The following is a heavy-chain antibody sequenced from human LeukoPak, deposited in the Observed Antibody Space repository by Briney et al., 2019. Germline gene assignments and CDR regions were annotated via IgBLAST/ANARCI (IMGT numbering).Heavy chain of an antibody. CDR3: ASTHSGYCSGGSCYSGFDY. CDR2: IYYSGST. Sequence: SETLSLTCTVSGGSISSYYWSWIRQPPGKGLEWIGYIYYSGSTNYNPSLKSRVTISVDTSKNQFSLKLSSVTAADMAVYYCASTHSGYCSGGSCYSGFDYWGQGTLVTVSS. V-gene: IGHV4-59*01. CDR1: GGSISSYY. J-gene: IGHJ4*02. D-gene: IGHD2-15*01.